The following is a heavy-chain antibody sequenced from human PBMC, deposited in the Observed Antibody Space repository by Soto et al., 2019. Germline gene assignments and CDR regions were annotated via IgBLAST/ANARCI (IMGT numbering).Heavy chain of an antibody. J-gene: IGHJ4*02. CDR2: IYTSGNT. V-gene: IGHV3-66*01. CDR1: GITVSGNY. CDR3: ARADYCSGGSCYPVLNY. Sequence: EVQLVESGGGLVQPGGSLRLSCAVSGITVSGNYMTWVRQAPGKGLEWVSTIYTSGNTYYADSVKGRFTISRDNSKNMVYLQMISLRAEDTAVYYCARADYCSGGSCYPVLNYWGQGTLVTVSS. D-gene: IGHD2-15*01.